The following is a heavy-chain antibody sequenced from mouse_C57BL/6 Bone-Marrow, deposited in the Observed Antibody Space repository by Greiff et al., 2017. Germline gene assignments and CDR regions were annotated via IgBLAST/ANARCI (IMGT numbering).Heavy chain of an antibody. CDR1: GFNIKDYY. CDR3: TTGYDGYS. J-gene: IGHJ3*01. Sequence: VQLQQSGAELVKPGASVKLSCTASGFNIKDYYMHWVKQRTEQGLEWIGRIDPENGDTEYASKFQGKATITADTSSNTAYLQLSSLTSEDTAVYYCTTGYDGYSRGQGTLVTVSA. V-gene: IGHV14-1*01. CDR2: IDPENGDT. D-gene: IGHD2-3*01.